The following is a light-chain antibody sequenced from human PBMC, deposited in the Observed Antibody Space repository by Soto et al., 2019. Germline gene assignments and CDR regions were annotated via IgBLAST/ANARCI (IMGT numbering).Light chain of an antibody. CDR2: DAS. Sequence: DSKMTQYPSTLSASIGERVTISCRASQSVNHWLAWYQRKPGKAPKLLIHDASTLESGIPSRFSGSGSGTEFTLTISSLQPDDFATYYCQQYNSYWTFGQGTKVDIK. CDR1: QSVNHW. J-gene: IGKJ1*01. V-gene: IGKV1-5*01. CDR3: QQYNSYWT.